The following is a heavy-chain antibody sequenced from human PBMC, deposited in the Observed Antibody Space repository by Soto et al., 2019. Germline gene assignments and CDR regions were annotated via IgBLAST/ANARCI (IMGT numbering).Heavy chain of an antibody. D-gene: IGHD2-2*01. Sequence: GGSLRLSCAASGFTFSSYGMHWVRQAPGKGLEWVAVISYDGSNKYYADSVKGRFTISRDNSKNTLYLQMNSLRAEDTAVYYCAKTFCSRTSCYEIDPWGQGTLVTVSS. V-gene: IGHV3-30*18. CDR2: ISYDGSNK. CDR1: GFTFSSYG. J-gene: IGHJ5*02. CDR3: AKTFCSRTSCYEIDP.